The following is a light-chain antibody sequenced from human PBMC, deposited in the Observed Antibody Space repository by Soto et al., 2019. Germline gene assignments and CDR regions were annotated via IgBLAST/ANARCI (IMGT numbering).Light chain of an antibody. CDR3: SSFANSKNFV. Sequence: QSVLTQPPSASGSPGQSVTISCTGTGSDVGAYDYVSWYQQHPGEAPKLIIYEVTKRPSGVPDRFSGSKSGNTASLTVSGLQTEDEADYYCSSFANSKNFVFGTGTKVTVL. CDR2: EVT. CDR1: GSDVGAYDY. J-gene: IGLJ1*01. V-gene: IGLV2-8*01.